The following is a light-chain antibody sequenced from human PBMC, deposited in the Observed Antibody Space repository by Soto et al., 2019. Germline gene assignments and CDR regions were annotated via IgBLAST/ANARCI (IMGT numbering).Light chain of an antibody. CDR1: QSVRNY. CDR2: DAS. CDR3: QQRSNWRWT. J-gene: IGKJ1*01. V-gene: IGKV3-11*01. Sequence: EIVLTQSPATLSLSPGERATPSCRASQSVRNYLAWYQQKPGQAPRLLIYDASNRATGIPGRFSGSGSGTVSTLTICSLEPEDVAVYYCQQRSNWRWTFGQGTKVEIK.